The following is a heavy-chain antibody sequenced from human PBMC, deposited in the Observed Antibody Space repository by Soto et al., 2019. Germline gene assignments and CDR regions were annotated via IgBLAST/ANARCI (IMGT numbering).Heavy chain of an antibody. Sequence: VQLVESGGGLIQPGGSLRLSCAASGFTVSSNHMTWIRQAPGRGPEWVSTIYHRGDTFYADSVKSGFAISRDHSKNTLYLHMQSPSPEDTAGYYCSTGVDAAKDGYWGQRTLVTVAS. CDR2: IYHRGDT. CDR3: STGVDAAKDGY. V-gene: IGHV3-53*01. J-gene: IGHJ4*02. D-gene: IGHD5-18*01. CDR1: GFTVSSNH.